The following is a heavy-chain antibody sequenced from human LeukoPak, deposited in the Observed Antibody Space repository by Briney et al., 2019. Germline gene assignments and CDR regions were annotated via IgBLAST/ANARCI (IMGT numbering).Heavy chain of an antibody. Sequence: GASVKVSCKASGYTFTGYYMHWVRQAPGQGLEWMRWINPNSGGTNYAQKFQGRVTMTRDTSISTAYMELSRLRSDDTAVYYCARDRTTVTTSTLDYWGQGTLVTVSS. V-gene: IGHV1-2*02. CDR2: INPNSGGT. J-gene: IGHJ4*02. D-gene: IGHD4-17*01. CDR3: ARDRTTVTTSTLDY. CDR1: GYTFTGYY.